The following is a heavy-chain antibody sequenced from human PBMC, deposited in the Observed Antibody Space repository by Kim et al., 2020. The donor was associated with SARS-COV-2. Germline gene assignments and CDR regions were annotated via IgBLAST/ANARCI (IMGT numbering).Heavy chain of an antibody. CDR2: ISGSGGST. CDR3: AKSQNPFSGSYVFYFDY. CDR1: GFTFSSYA. Sequence: GGSLRLSCAASGFTFSSYAMSWVRQAPGKGLEWVSAISGSGGSTYYADSVKGRFTISRDNSKNTLYLQMNSLRAEDTAVYYCAKSQNPFSGSYVFYFDYWGQGTLVTVSS. V-gene: IGHV3-23*01. J-gene: IGHJ4*02. D-gene: IGHD3-10*01.